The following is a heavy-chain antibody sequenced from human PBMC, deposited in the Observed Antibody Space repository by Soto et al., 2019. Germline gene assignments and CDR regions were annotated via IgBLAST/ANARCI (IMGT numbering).Heavy chain of an antibody. D-gene: IGHD5-12*01. CDR1: GGTFSSYT. CDR3: AREGTHSCYDSGIGMDV. CDR2: IIPILGIA. Sequence: QVQLVQSGAEVKKPGSSVKVSCKASGGTFSSYTISWVRQAPGQGLEWMGRIIPILGIANYAQKFQGRVTITANKSTSTAYRELSSLRSEDTAVYYCAREGTHSCYDSGIGMDVWGQGTTVTVSS. J-gene: IGHJ6*02. V-gene: IGHV1-69*08.